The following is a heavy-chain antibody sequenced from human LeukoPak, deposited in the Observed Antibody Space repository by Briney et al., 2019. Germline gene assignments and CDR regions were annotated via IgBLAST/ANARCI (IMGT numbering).Heavy chain of an antibody. J-gene: IGHJ4*02. V-gene: IGHV3-23*01. CDR2: ISGNGGST. D-gene: IGHD4-23*01. CDR1: GFTFSSYA. Sequence: PGGSLRLSCAASGFTFSSYAMNWVRQAPGKGLEWVSGISGNGGSTYYADSVKGRFTISRDNAKTSLYLQMNSLRAEDTAVYYCARDLRHPVGGTSYWGQGTLVTVSS. CDR3: ARDLRHPVGGTSY.